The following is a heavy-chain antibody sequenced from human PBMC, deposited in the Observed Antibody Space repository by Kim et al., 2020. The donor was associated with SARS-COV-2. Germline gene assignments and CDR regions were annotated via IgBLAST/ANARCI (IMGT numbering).Heavy chain of an antibody. D-gene: IGHD2-15*01. Sequence: AASGKGRFTISRDNAKNRHYLQMNSLKAEDTALYYCARKDCSGGSCPFDPWGQGTLVTVSS. V-gene: IGHV3-74*01. J-gene: IGHJ5*02. CDR3: ARKDCSGGSCPFDP.